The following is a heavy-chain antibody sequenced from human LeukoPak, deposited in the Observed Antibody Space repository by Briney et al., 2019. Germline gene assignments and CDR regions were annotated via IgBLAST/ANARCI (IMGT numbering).Heavy chain of an antibody. J-gene: IGHJ4*02. CDR1: GFTFSSYA. CDR2: ISYDGSNK. V-gene: IGHV3-30-3*01. CDR3: ALLPYCSSTSCYEIDY. Sequence: PGGSLRLSCAVSGFTFSSYAMSWVRQAPGKGLEWVAVISYDGSNKYYADSVKGRFTISRDNSKNTLYLQMNSLRAEDTAVYYCALLPYCSSTSCYEIDYWGQGTLITVSS. D-gene: IGHD2-2*01.